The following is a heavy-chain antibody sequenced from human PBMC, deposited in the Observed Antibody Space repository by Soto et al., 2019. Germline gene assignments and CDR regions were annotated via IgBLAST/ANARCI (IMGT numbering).Heavy chain of an antibody. J-gene: IGHJ6*02. V-gene: IGHV2-5*02. CDR1: GFSLSTSGVG. Sequence: SGPTLVNPTQTLTLTCTFSGFSLSTSGVGVGWIRQPPGKALEWLALIYWDDDKRYSPSLKSRLTITKDTSKNQVVLTMTNMDPVDTATYYCAHRIMVRGVPTRYYYGMDVWGQGTTVTVSS. D-gene: IGHD3-10*01. CDR2: IYWDDDK. CDR3: AHRIMVRGVPTRYYYGMDV.